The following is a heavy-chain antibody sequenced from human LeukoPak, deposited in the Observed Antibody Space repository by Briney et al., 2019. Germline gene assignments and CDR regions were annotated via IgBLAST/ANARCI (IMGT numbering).Heavy chain of an antibody. V-gene: IGHV3-23*01. D-gene: IGHD3-3*01. J-gene: IGHJ4*02. CDR3: AKVGGGYYSDY. CDR2: ISGSGGST. Sequence: PGGSLRLSCAASGFTLRNYAMNWVRQAPGKGLEWISTISGSGGSTYYADSVKGRFTISRDNSKNTLYLQMNSLRAEDTAVYNCAKVGGGYYSDYWGQGTLVTVSS. CDR1: GFTLRNYA.